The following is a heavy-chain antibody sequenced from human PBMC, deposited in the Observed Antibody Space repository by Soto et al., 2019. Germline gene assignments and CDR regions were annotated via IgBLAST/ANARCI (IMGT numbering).Heavy chain of an antibody. CDR3: ASVDYGDYGWYFDL. J-gene: IGHJ2*01. V-gene: IGHV3-53*01. CDR2: IYSGGST. D-gene: IGHD4-17*01. CDR1: GFTVTNKY. Sequence: EVQLVESGGGLIQPGGSLRLSCAASGFTVTNKYMTWVRQAPGKGLEWVSVIYSGGSTSYADSVKGRFTISRDNSKNILYLQMNSLRAEDTAVYYCASVDYGDYGWYFDLWGRGTLVTVSS.